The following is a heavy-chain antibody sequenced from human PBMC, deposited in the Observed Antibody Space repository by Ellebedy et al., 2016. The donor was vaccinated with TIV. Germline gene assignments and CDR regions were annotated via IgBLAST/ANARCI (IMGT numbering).Heavy chain of an antibody. J-gene: IGHJ3*02. CDR2: IYYSGST. CDR1: GGSVSSGSYY. Sequence: SETLSLXXTVSGGSVSSGSYYWSWIRQPPGKGLEWIGYIYYSGSTNYNPSLKSRVTISVDTSKNQFSLKLGSVTAADTAVYYCARSLGAFDIWGQGTMVTVSS. D-gene: IGHD7-27*01. V-gene: IGHV4-61*01. CDR3: ARSLGAFDI.